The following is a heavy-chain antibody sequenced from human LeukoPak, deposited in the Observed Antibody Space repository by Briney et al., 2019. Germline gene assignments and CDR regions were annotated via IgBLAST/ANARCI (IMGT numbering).Heavy chain of an antibody. V-gene: IGHV3-49*04. D-gene: IGHD1-1*01. CDR3: ARWDTTIEY. CDR1: GFTFRDSA. CDR2: IRTKTYGGTT. Sequence: PGRSLRLSCTTSGFTFRDSAMTWVRQAPGKGQEWVGFIRTKTYGGTTEYAASVKGRFTISRDDSKSLAYLQMNSLKTEDTAVYYCARWDTTIEYWGQGTLVTVSS. J-gene: IGHJ4*02.